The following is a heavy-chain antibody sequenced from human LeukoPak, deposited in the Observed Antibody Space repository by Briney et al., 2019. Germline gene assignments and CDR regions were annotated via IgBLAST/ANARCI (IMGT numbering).Heavy chain of an antibody. J-gene: IGHJ4*02. CDR1: GGSFSGYY. Sequence: NPSETLSLTCAVYGGSFSGYYWSWIRQPPGKGLEWIGEINHSGSTNYNPSLKSRVTISVDTSKNQFSLKLSSVTATDTAVYYCARGRKYTSGYRVTELGSGYSDYWGQGTLVTVSS. CDR3: ARGRKYTSGYRVTELGSGYSDY. D-gene: IGHD5-18*01. V-gene: IGHV4-34*01. CDR2: INHSGST.